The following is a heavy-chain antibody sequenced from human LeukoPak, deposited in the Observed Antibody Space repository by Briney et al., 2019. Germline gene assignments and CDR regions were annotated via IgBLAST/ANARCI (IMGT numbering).Heavy chain of an antibody. D-gene: IGHD2-2*01. Sequence: GGSLTLSCAASGFTLRNYWMGWVRQAPGKGLEWVANTKPDGSAKYYADSVRGRFTTSRDNANNLLYLQMNSLRAEDTAVYYCARDGVVNTNYDFWGQGKLVTVSS. CDR2: TKPDGSAK. J-gene: IGHJ4*02. CDR1: GFTLRNYW. V-gene: IGHV3-7*01. CDR3: ARDGVVNTNYDF.